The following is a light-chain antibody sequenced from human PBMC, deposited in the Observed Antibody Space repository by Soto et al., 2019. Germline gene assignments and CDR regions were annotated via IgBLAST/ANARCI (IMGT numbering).Light chain of an antibody. CDR2: VAS. CDR3: QKHNSVPWT. CDR1: QDISHY. Sequence: DIQMTQSPSSLSASVGDRVTITCRASQDISHYLAWYQQQPGKVPILLIYVASSLLPGVPPRFSGSGSGTDFTLTISSLQPEDVETYYCQKHNSVPWTFGQGTKVEIK. J-gene: IGKJ1*01. V-gene: IGKV1-27*01.